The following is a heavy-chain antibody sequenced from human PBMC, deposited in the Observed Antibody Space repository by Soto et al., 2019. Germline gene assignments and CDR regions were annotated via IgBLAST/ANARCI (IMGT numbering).Heavy chain of an antibody. J-gene: IGHJ4*02. D-gene: IGHD7-27*01. Sequence: PGGSLRLSCAASGFTFSSDAMHWVRQAPGKGLEWVAVISYDGSNKYYADSVKGRFTISRDNSKNTLYLQMNSLRAEDTAVYYCARGFGRNSGGYFDYWGQGTLVTVSS. V-gene: IGHV3-30-3*01. CDR1: GFTFSSDA. CDR3: ARGFGRNSGGYFDY. CDR2: ISYDGSNK.